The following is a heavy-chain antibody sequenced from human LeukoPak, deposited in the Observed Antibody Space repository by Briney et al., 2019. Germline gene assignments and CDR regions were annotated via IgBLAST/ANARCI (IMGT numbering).Heavy chain of an antibody. D-gene: IGHD3-16*02. J-gene: IGHJ4*02. CDR2: ISAYNGNT. Sequence: ASVKVSCKASGYTFTSYGISWVRQAPGQGLEWMGWISAYNGNTNYAQKLQGRVTMTTDTSTSTAYMELRSLRSDDTAVYYCARGPRDYVWGSYRYFRWSEYYFDYWGQGTLVTVSS. CDR1: GYTFTSYG. V-gene: IGHV1-18*01. CDR3: ARGPRDYVWGSYRYFRWSEYYFDY.